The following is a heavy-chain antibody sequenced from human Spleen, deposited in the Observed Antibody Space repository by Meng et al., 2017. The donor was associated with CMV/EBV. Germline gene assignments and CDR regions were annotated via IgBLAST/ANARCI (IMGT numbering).Heavy chain of an antibody. D-gene: IGHD3-10*01. J-gene: IGHJ3*02. CDR2: IYKRGSV. CDR1: GASVGSGSYC. CDR3: ARSRISDRGVTYAVDI. V-gene: IGHV4-61*01. Sequence: GASVGSGSYCWSWLRQPPGKGLAWIGYIYKRGSVNYKPYLESRVTISVDTSKTLISLHMSSVTAADTAAYYCARSRISDRGVTYAVDIWGQGTMVTVSS.